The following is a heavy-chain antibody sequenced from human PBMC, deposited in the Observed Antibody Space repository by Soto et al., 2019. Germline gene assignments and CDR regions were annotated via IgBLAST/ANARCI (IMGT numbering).Heavy chain of an antibody. V-gene: IGHV1-3*01. D-gene: IGHD3-22*01. Sequence: GASVKVSCKASGYTFTSYAMHWVRQAPGQRLEWMGWINAGNGNTKYSQKFQGRVTITRDTSASTAYMELSSLTSEDTAVYYCARDRSWKSYYYDSSVPYFYGMDVWGQGTTVTVSS. CDR3: ARDRSWKSYYYDSSVPYFYGMDV. CDR2: INAGNGNT. CDR1: GYTFTSYA. J-gene: IGHJ6*02.